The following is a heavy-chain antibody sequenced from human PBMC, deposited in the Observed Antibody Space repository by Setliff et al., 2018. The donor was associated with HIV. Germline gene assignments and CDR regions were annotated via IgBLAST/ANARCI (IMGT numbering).Heavy chain of an antibody. CDR2: INHSGST. D-gene: IGHD3-22*01. CDR3: ARAPRRAGYYESSRYFQH. Sequence: SETLSLTCTVSGGSISSSSYYWSWLRQPPGKGLEWSGEINHSGSTNYNPSLKNRVTISVDTSKNQFSLKLSSVTAADTAVYYCARAPRRAGYYESSRYFQHWGQGTLVTVSS. J-gene: IGHJ1*01. CDR1: GGSISSSSYY. V-gene: IGHV4-39*07.